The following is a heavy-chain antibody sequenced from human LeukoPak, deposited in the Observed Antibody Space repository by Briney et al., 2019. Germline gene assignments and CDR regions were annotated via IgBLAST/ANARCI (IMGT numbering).Heavy chain of an antibody. D-gene: IGHD3-10*01. CDR2: INPNSGGT. Sequence: ASVKVSCKASGGTFSSYAISWVRQAPGQGLEWMGWINPNSGGTNYAQKFQGWVTMTRDTSISTAYMELSRLRSDDTAVYYCARDQLYGSGSYDYWGQGTLVTVSS. CDR1: GGTFSSYA. CDR3: ARDQLYGSGSYDY. V-gene: IGHV1-2*04. J-gene: IGHJ4*02.